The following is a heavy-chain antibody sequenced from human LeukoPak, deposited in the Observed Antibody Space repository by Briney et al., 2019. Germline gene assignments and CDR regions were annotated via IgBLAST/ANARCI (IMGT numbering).Heavy chain of an antibody. CDR2: INPNSGDT. CDR3: AGGMTGGDY. Sequence: ASVKVSCKASGYTFTGYYIHWVRQAPGQGLEWMGWINPNSGDTNYAQKFQGRVTMTRDTSINTAYMELSRLKSDDTALCYCAGGMTGGDYWGQGTLVTVSS. CDR1: GYTFTGYY. V-gene: IGHV1-2*02. J-gene: IGHJ4*02. D-gene: IGHD1-14*01.